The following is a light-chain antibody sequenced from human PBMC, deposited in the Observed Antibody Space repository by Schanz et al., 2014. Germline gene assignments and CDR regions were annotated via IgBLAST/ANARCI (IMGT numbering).Light chain of an antibody. Sequence: EIVMTQSPATLSVSPGERATLSCRASHSVSSYLAWYQQKPGQAPRLLIYGASTRATGIPDRFSGSGSGTDFTLTISSLQPEDFAVYYCQQYNNWPRAFGQGTKVEIK. CDR3: QQYNNWPRA. J-gene: IGKJ1*01. CDR1: HSVSSY. CDR2: GAS. V-gene: IGKV3D-15*01.